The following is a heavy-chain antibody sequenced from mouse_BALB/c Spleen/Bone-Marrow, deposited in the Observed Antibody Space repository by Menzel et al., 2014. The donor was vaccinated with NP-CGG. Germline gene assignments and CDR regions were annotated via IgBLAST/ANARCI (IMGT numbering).Heavy chain of an antibody. CDR1: GFTSSSYA. J-gene: IGHJ3*01. CDR3: AREGDGYDPAWFAY. CDR2: ISSGGST. Sequence: EVKLVESGGGLVKPGGSLKLSCAASGFTSSSYAMSWVRQTPEKRLEWVASISSGGSTYYPDSVKGRFTISRDNARNILYLQMSSLRSEDTAMYYCAREGDGYDPAWFAYWGQGTLVTVSA. D-gene: IGHD2-2*01. V-gene: IGHV5-6-5*01.